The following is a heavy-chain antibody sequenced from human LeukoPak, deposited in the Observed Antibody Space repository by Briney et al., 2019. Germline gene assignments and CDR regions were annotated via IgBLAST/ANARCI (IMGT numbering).Heavy chain of an antibody. J-gene: IGHJ4*02. V-gene: IGHV1-18*01. CDR1: GYTFTSYG. Sequence: ASVKVSCKASGYTFTSYGISWVRQAPGQGLEWMGWISAYNGNTNYAQKLQGRVTMTTDTSTSTAYMKLRSLRSDDTAVYYCARAGWASYYYDSSGYYYWGQGTLVTVSS. CDR3: ARAGWASYYYDSSGYYY. D-gene: IGHD3-22*01. CDR2: ISAYNGNT.